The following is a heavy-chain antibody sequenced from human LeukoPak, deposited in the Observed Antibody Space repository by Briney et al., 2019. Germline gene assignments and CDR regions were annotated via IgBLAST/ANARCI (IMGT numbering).Heavy chain of an antibody. Sequence: GGSLRLSCAASGFTFSSYAMHWVRQAPGKGLEWVAVISYDGSNKYYADSVKGRFTISRDNSKNTLYLQMNSQRAEDTAVYYCAKGPRILYHPPHAFDIWGQGTMVTVSS. CDR2: ISYDGSNK. CDR3: AKGPRILYHPPHAFDI. D-gene: IGHD2-8*01. V-gene: IGHV3-30-3*01. CDR1: GFTFSSYA. J-gene: IGHJ3*02.